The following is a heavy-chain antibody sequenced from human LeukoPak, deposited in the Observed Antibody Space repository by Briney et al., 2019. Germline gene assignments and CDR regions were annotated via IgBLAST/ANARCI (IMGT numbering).Heavy chain of an antibody. CDR3: AKDRSLWFGELQN. Sequence: GGSLRLSCAASGFTFSSYAMSWVRQAPGKGLEWVSGIHGSGGNTYYADSVKGRFTISKDNSKNTVYLEMNSLRAEDTALYYCAKDRSLWFGELQNWGQGTLVTVSS. CDR1: GFTFSSYA. D-gene: IGHD3-10*01. J-gene: IGHJ4*02. CDR2: IHGSGGNT. V-gene: IGHV3-23*01.